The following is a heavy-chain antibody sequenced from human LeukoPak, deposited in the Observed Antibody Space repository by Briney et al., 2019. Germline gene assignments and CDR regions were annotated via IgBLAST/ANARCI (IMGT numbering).Heavy chain of an antibody. CDR1: GFTFSSYE. CDR2: ISGSGYTI. Sequence: GGALRLSCAASGFTFSSYEMNWVRQDPGKGVGWVSYISGSGYTIYYADSVKGRFTMSKDNDKNSLYLEMHRLRAEDTAVYYCARDPRDYYYGMDVWGQGATVTVSS. J-gene: IGHJ6*01. V-gene: IGHV3-48*03. CDR3: ARDPRDYYYGMDV.